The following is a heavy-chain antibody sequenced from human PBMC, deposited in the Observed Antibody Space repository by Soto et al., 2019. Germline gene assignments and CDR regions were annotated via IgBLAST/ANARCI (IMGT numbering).Heavy chain of an antibody. J-gene: IGHJ4*02. Sequence: SLEISCEGAGDIFPGYWITWVRQKPGRGLEWMGRIDPSDSQTYYSPSFRGHVTISVTKSITTVFLQWSSLRASDTAMYYCARQIYDSDTGPNFQYYFDSWGQGTPVTVSS. D-gene: IGHD3-22*01. V-gene: IGHV5-10-1*01. CDR3: ARQIYDSDTGPNFQYYFDS. CDR2: IDPSDSQT. CDR1: GDIFPGYW.